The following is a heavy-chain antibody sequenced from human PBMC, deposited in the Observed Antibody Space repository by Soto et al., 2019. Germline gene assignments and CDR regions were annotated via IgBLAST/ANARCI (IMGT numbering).Heavy chain of an antibody. CDR2: VYYTGTT. CDR3: AGGYKFPFHY. D-gene: IGHD6-25*01. Sequence: SETLSLTCTVSGGSIISYYWSWIRQHPGKGLEWIGHVYYTGTTYYNPSLKSRIAISIDTSENQFSLKLSSVTAADSAVYYCAGGYKFPFHYWGHGTLVTVSS. CDR1: GGSIISYY. J-gene: IGHJ4*01. V-gene: IGHV4-59*06.